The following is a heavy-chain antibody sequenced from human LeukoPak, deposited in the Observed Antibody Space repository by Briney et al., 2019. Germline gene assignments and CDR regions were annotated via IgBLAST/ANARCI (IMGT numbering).Heavy chain of an antibody. D-gene: IGHD1-1*01. CDR2: ISGSGGST. J-gene: IGHJ4*02. V-gene: IGHV3-23*01. CDR1: GFTFSSYA. CDR3: AQDPPRRAAGTGVY. Sequence: PGGSLRLSRAASGFTFSSYAMSWVRQAPGKGLEWVSGISGSGGSTYYADSVKGRFTISRDNSKNTLYLQMNSLRAEDTAVYYCAQDPPRRAAGTGVYWGQGTLVTVSS.